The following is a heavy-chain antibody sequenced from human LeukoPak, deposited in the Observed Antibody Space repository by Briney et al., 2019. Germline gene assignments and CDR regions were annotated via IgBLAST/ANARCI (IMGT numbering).Heavy chain of an antibody. V-gene: IGHV5-51*01. Sequence: GESLKISCKGSGYSFTSYWIGWVRQMPGKGLGWMGIIYPGDSDTRYSPSFQGQVTISADKSISTAYLQWSSLKASDTAPYYCARQVGYCSGGSCYWADFDYWGQGTLVTVSS. CDR2: IYPGDSDT. CDR3: ARQVGYCSGGSCYWADFDY. CDR1: GYSFTSYW. D-gene: IGHD2-15*01. J-gene: IGHJ4*02.